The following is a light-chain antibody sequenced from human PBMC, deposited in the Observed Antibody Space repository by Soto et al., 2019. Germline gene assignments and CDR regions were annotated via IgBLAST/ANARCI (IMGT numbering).Light chain of an antibody. J-gene: IGKJ5*01. Sequence: EILLTQSPATLSLSAGESATRSCRASQSVSSYLAWYQQKPGQAPRLLIYDASNRATGIPARFSGSGSGTDFTLTISSLEPEDFAVYYCQQRSNLITFGQGTRLEIK. V-gene: IGKV3-11*01. CDR3: QQRSNLIT. CDR2: DAS. CDR1: QSVSSY.